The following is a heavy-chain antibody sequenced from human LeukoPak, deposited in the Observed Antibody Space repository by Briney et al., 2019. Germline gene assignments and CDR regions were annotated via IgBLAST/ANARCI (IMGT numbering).Heavy chain of an antibody. CDR1: GGSISSNSYY. CDR2: IYYRGTT. V-gene: IGHV4-39*07. Sequence: PSETLSLTCTVSGGSISSNSYYWGWIRQPPGKGLEWIGSIYYRGTTYYSPSLKSRVTMSVDTSKNQVSLKLTSVTAADTAVYYCARDNTGCIDYWGQGTLVTVSP. D-gene: IGHD2-8*02. J-gene: IGHJ4*02. CDR3: ARDNTGCIDY.